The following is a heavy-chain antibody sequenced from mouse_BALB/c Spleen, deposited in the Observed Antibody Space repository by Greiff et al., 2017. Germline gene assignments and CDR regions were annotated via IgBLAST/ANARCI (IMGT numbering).Heavy chain of an antibody. Sequence: QVQLQQSGAELARPGASVKMSCKASGYTFTSYTMHWVKQRPGQGLEWIGYINPSSGYTNYNQKFKDKATLTADKSSSTAYMQLSSLTSEDSAAYCCAKGGIYDGYSLDAMDYWGQGTSVTVSS. CDR1: GYTFTSYT. J-gene: IGHJ4*01. CDR3: AKGGIYDGYSLDAMDY. V-gene: IGHV1-4*01. CDR2: INPSSGYT. D-gene: IGHD2-3*01.